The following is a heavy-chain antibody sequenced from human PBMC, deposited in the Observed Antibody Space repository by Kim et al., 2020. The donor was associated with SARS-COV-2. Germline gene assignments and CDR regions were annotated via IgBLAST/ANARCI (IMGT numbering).Heavy chain of an antibody. CDR1: GGSISSYY. CDR3: ARVDSSSWYSVYYMDV. V-gene: IGHV4-59*01. Sequence: SETLSLTCTVSGGSISSYYWSWIRQPPGKGLEWIGYIYYSGSTNYNPSLKSRVTISVDTSKNQFSLKLSSVTAADTAVYYCARVDSSSWYSVYYMDVWGKGTTVTVSS. D-gene: IGHD6-13*01. J-gene: IGHJ6*03. CDR2: IYYSGST.